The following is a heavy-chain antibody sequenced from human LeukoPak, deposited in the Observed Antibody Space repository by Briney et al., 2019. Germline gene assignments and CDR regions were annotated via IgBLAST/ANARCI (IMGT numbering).Heavy chain of an antibody. D-gene: IGHD5-18*01. J-gene: IGHJ4*02. CDR2: IRQSGDIT. CDR3: APPPDTAMAYY. CDR1: EFTFSNYV. V-gene: IGHV3-21*01. Sequence: PGGSLRLSCAASEFTFSNYVMNWVRQAPGKGLEWVSSIRQSGDITYYADSVKGRFTISRDNAKNSLYLQMNSLRAEDTAVYYCAPPPDTAMAYYWGQGTLVTVSS.